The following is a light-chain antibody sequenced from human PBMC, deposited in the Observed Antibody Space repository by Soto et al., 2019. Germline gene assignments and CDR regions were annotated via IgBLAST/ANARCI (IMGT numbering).Light chain of an antibody. V-gene: IGKV3-20*01. CDR2: GAS. J-gene: IGKJ1*01. CDR1: QSVSSGY. CDR3: QQYGSSPRT. Sequence: EIVLTQSPGTLSLSPGERATLSCRASQSVSSGYLAWYQQKPGQAPRLLIYGASIRAAGIPDRFSGSGSGADFTLTISRLEPEDFEVYYCQQYGSSPRTFGQGTKVDIK.